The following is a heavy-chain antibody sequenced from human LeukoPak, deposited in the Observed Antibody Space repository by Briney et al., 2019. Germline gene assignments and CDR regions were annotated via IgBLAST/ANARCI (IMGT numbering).Heavy chain of an antibody. Sequence: GGSLRLSCAASGFTFSTYAFHWVRQAPGTGLEWVAVISSDGKGTIYADSVKGRFTISRDNSKNTLYLQMNSLRVEDTAVYYCAPEGDGYILFDYWGQGTLVTVSS. D-gene: IGHD5-24*01. CDR3: APEGDGYILFDY. CDR1: GFTFSTYA. V-gene: IGHV3-30*04. J-gene: IGHJ4*02. CDR2: ISSDGKGT.